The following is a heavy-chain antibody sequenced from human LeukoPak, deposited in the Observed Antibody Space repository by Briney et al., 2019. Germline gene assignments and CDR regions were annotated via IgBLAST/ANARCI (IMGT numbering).Heavy chain of an antibody. Sequence: GASVKVSCKASGYTFTSYDINWVRQATGQGLEWMGWMNPNSGNTGYAQKFQGRVTITRNTSISTAYMELSRLRSDDTAVYYCAKTMYYYDSSGYAFDYWGQGTLVTVSS. CDR2: MNPNSGNT. V-gene: IGHV1-8*03. J-gene: IGHJ4*02. CDR1: GYTFTSYD. CDR3: AKTMYYYDSSGYAFDY. D-gene: IGHD3-22*01.